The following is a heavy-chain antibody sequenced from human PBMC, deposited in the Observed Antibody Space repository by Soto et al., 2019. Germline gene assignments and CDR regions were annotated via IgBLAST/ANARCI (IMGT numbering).Heavy chain of an antibody. CDR3: ARGYSSGWYLAEWKINYYYYYYMDV. V-gene: IGHV1-8*01. J-gene: IGHJ6*03. CDR2: MNPNSGNT. CDR1: GYTFTSYD. Sequence: ASVKVSCKASGYTFTSYDINWVRQATGQGLERMRWMNPNSGNTGYAQKIQGIVTMTRNTSISTAYMELSSLRSEDTAVYYCARGYSSGWYLAEWKINYYYYYYMDVWGKXXT. D-gene: IGHD6-19*01.